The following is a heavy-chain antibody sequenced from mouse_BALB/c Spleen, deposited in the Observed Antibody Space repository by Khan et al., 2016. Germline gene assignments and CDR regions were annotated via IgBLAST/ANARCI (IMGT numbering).Heavy chain of an antibody. Sequence: QVQLKESGAELVRPGVSVKISCKGSGYTFTDYAMHWVKQSHAKSLEWIGVISTYYGDTSYNQKFEGKATMTVDKSSSTAYMELARLTSEDSAIYYGAREGLNYDYAMDYWGQGTSVTGSS. J-gene: IGHJ4*01. V-gene: IGHV1S137*01. CDR2: ISTYYGDT. D-gene: IGHD2-1*01. CDR3: AREGLNYDYAMDY. CDR1: GYTFTDYA.